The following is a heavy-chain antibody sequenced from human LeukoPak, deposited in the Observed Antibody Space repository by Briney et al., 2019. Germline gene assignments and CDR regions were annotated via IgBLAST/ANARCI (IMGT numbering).Heavy chain of an antibody. CDR3: ARLSSYGDYSIDY. CDR2: ISYDGSNK. Sequence: PGTSLRLSCAASEFTFDSYAMHWVRQAPGKGLEWVAVISYDGSNKYYADSVKGRFTISRDNSKNTLYLQMNSLRAEDTAVYYCARLSSYGDYSIDYWGQGTLVTVSS. J-gene: IGHJ4*02. D-gene: IGHD4-17*01. V-gene: IGHV3-30-3*01. CDR1: EFTFDSYA.